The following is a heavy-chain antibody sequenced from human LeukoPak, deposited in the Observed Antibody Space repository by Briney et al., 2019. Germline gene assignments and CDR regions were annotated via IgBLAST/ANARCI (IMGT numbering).Heavy chain of an antibody. CDR1: GFTFSSYS. D-gene: IGHD5-12*01. CDR2: ISSSSSYI. V-gene: IGHV3-21*01. J-gene: IGHJ3*02. Sequence: PGGSLRLSCAASGFTFSSYSMNWVRQAPGKGLEWVSSISSSSSYIYYADSVKGRFTVSRDNAKNSLYLQMSSLRAEDAAVYYCARATIKAFDIWGQGTMVTVSS. CDR3: ARATIKAFDI.